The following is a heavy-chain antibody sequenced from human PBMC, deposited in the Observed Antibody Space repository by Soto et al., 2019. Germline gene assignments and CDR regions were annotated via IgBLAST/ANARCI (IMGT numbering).Heavy chain of an antibody. CDR3: AKGYASGSYFFDH. J-gene: IGHJ4*02. V-gene: IGHV3-11*01. D-gene: IGHD3-10*01. Sequence: GGSLRLSCAASGFTFSDYYMSWIRQAPGKGLEWVSYISSSGSTIYYADSVKGRFTISRDSSKNTLYLQMNSLRAEDTAVYYCAKGYASGSYFFDHWGQGTLVTVSS. CDR1: GFTFSDYY. CDR2: ISSSGSTI.